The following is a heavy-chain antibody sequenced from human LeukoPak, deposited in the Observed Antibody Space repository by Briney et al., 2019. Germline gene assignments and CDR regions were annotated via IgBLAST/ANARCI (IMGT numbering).Heavy chain of an antibody. D-gene: IGHD6-13*01. Sequence: GGSLRLSCAASRFTFSSYWMRWVRQAPGKGLVWVSRINSDGSSTGYADSVKGRFTISRDNAKNTLYLQMNSLRVEDTAVYYCARGAGSSWSGLIDYWGQGTLVTVSS. CDR1: RFTFSSYW. CDR2: INSDGSST. CDR3: ARGAGSSWSGLIDY. J-gene: IGHJ4*02. V-gene: IGHV3-74*01.